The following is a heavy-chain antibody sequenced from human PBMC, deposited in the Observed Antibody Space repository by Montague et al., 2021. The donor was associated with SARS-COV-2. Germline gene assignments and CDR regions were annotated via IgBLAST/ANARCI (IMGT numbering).Heavy chain of an antibody. D-gene: IGHD3-10*01. CDR3: ARERTVVIITGYYYYGVDV. J-gene: IGHJ6*02. CDR1: GFTFSSYS. V-gene: IGHV3-21*01. CDR2: ISSSSSYI. Sequence: SLRLSCAASGFTFSSYSMNWVRQAPGKGLEWVSSISSSSSYIYYADSVKGRFTISRDNAKSSLYLQMNSLRAEDTAVYFCARERTVVIITGYYYYGVDVWGQGTTVTVS.